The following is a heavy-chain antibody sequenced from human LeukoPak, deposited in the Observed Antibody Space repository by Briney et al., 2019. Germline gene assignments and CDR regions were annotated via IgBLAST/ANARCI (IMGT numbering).Heavy chain of an antibody. CDR2: ISVNGNT. CDR3: AKAPLRSCTGAFCYPFDY. Sequence: GGSLRLSCAASGFTLSSYAMSWVRQGPGKGLEWVSAISVNGNTYHADSVKGRFTISRDSYKNTLYLQMNSLRAEDAAVYYCAKAPLRSCTGAFCYPFDYWGQGTLVTVSS. D-gene: IGHD2-8*02. V-gene: IGHV3-23*01. J-gene: IGHJ4*02. CDR1: GFTLSSYA.